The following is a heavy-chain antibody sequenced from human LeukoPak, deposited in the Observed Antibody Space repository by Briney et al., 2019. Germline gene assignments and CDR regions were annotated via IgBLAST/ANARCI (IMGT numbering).Heavy chain of an antibody. D-gene: IGHD3-10*01. V-gene: IGHV3-30-3*01. Sequence: GGSLRLSCAASGFTFSSYAMHWVRQAPGKGLEWVALISYDGSNKYYADSVKGRFTISRDNSKNTLYLQMNSLRAEDTAVYYCARDRGWVDYWGQGTLVTVSS. CDR1: GFTFSSYA. CDR3: ARDRGWVDY. CDR2: ISYDGSNK. J-gene: IGHJ4*02.